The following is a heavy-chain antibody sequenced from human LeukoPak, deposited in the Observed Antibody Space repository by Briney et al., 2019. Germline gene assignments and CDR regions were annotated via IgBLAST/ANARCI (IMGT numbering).Heavy chain of an antibody. J-gene: IGHJ4*02. CDR2: INPNSGGT. CDR3: ARDLDPRYDILTGYLDY. V-gene: IGHV1-2*02. CDR1: GYTFTGYY. Sequence: GASVKVSCKASGYTFTGYYMHWVRQAPGQGLEWMGWINPNSGGTNYAQKFQGRVTMTRDTSISTAYMELSRLRSDGTAVYYCARDLDPRYDILTGYLDYWGQGTLVTVSS. D-gene: IGHD3-9*01.